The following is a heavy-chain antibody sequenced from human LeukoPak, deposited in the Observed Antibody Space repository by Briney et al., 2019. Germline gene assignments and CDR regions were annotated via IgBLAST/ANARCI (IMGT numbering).Heavy chain of an antibody. CDR3: ARFVDCSSTSCYVNYYYGMDV. D-gene: IGHD2-2*01. V-gene: IGHV3-30-3*01. CDR2: ISYDGSNK. Sequence: GGSLRLSCAASGFTFSSYAMHWVRQAPGKGLEWVAVISYDGSNKYYADSVKGRFTISRDNSKNTLYLQMSSLRAEDTAVYYCARFVDCSSTSCYVNYYYGMDVWGQGTTVTVSS. CDR1: GFTFSSYA. J-gene: IGHJ6*02.